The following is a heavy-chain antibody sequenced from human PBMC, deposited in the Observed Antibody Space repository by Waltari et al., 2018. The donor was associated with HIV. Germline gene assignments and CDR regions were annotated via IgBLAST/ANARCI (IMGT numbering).Heavy chain of an antibody. CDR1: GYSFTSYW. CDR3: ARRNYYDSSGYYEGWNFDY. V-gene: IGHV5-51*03. D-gene: IGHD3-22*01. Sequence: EVQLVQSGAEVKKPGESLKISCKGSGYSFTSYWIGWVRPSPGKGLEWMGIIYPGDSDTRYSPSFQGQVTISADKSIGTAYLQWSSLKASDTAMYYCARRNYYDSSGYYEGWNFDYWGQGTLVTVSS. J-gene: IGHJ4*02. CDR2: IYPGDSDT.